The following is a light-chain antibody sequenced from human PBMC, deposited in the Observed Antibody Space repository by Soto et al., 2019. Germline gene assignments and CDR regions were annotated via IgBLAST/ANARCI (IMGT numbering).Light chain of an antibody. CDR3: QQYKNWPPET. V-gene: IGKV3-15*01. CDR2: GAS. J-gene: IGKJ3*01. Sequence: EIVLTQSPATLSLSPGERATLSCRASQSVSSYLAWYQQKPGQAPRILIYGASTRATGISARFSGSGSGTEFTLTISSLQSEDFAVYYCQQYKNWPPETFGPGTKVDIK. CDR1: QSVSSY.